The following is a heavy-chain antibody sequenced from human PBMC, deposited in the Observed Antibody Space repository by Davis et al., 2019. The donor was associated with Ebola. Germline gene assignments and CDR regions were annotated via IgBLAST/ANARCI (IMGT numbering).Heavy chain of an antibody. CDR2: IIPIFGTA. CDR3: ARWGETSDY. D-gene: IGHD3-16*01. J-gene: IGHJ4*02. V-gene: IGHV1-69*13. Sequence: SVTVSCMASAGTFSSYAISWVRPPTGHGLEWMGRIIPIFGTANYAQKFQDRVTITADESTSTAYMALSNLRSEDKAVYYCARWGETSDYWGQGTLVTVSS. CDR1: AGTFSSYA.